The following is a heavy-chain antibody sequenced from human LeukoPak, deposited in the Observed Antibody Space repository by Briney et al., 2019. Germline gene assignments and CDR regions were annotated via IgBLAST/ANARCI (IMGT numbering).Heavy chain of an antibody. Sequence: PGGSLRLSCAASGFTFSSYAMSWVRQAPGKGLEWVSAISGSGGSTYYADSVKGRFTISRDNSKNTLYLRMNSLRAEDTAVYYCAKAPSIAAAGTSAFDIWGQGTMVTVSS. CDR1: GFTFSSYA. CDR2: ISGSGGST. CDR3: AKAPSIAAAGTSAFDI. V-gene: IGHV3-23*01. D-gene: IGHD6-13*01. J-gene: IGHJ3*02.